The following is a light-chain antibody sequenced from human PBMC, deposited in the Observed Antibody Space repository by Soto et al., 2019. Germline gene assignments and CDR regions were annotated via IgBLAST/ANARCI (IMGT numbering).Light chain of an antibody. Sequence: EIVLTQSPATLSLSPGERATLPCRASQSLSTYLAWYKQKTGQATRLLIYDESNRATGIKDRFSGSGSGTDFTLKIRRIETEEFAVYDCKNRDSWQLTLGGGHKGDIK. J-gene: IGKJ4*01. CDR2: DES. CDR1: QSLSTY. V-gene: IGKV3-11*01. CDR3: KNRDSWQLT.